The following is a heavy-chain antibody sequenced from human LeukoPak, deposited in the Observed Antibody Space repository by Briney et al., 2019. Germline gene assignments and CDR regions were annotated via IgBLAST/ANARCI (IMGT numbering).Heavy chain of an antibody. D-gene: IGHD1-26*01. V-gene: IGHV4-4*02. CDR3: ARSGATGRDDAFDI. Sequence: SETLSLTCAVSGGSISSSNWWSWVRQPPGKGLEWIGEIYHSGSTNYNPSLKSRVTMSVDTSKNQYSLKLSSVTAADTAVYYCARSGATGRDDAFDIWGEGTMVTVSS. J-gene: IGHJ3*02. CDR1: GGSISSSNW. CDR2: IYHSGST.